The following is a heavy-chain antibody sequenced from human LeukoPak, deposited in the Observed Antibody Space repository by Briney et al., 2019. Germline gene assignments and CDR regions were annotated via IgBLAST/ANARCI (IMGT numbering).Heavy chain of an antibody. CDR2: IRYDGNKK. CDR1: GFTFSSYA. J-gene: IGHJ4*02. V-gene: IGHV3-30*02. Sequence: PGGSLRLSCAASGFTFSSYAIYWVRQAPGKGQEWVAVIRYDGNKKYYADSVKGRFTISRDNSRNTVYLQMNSLTSEDTAVYYCAKLLLETGGIGEEFDYWGQGTLVTVSS. CDR3: AKLLLETGGIGEEFDY. D-gene: IGHD1-26*01.